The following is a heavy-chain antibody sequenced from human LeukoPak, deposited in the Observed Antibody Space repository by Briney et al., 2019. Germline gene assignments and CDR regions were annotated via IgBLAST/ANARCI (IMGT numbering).Heavy chain of an antibody. CDR3: LGYGNDNP. V-gene: IGHV3-7*03. CDR2: MSPDGNGK. J-gene: IGHJ4*02. Sequence: GGSLRLSCAITEFTFTNYWKNWVRQASGKGLEWVANMSPDGNGKKYVDSVKGRFTISTDNAKKTLYLQMSSLRVEDTAIYYCLGYGNDNPWGQGALVTVSS. CDR1: EFTFTNYW. D-gene: IGHD5-12*01.